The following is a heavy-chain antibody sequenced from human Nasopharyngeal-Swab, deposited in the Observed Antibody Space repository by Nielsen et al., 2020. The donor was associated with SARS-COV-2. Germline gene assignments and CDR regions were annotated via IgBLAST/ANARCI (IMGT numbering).Heavy chain of an antibody. CDR3: AREPGGIVAPGRHFDP. Sequence: ASVKVSCKASGYSFTNYYMHWVRQAPGQGLEWMGVITPSGGATNYARKFQGRVTMTRDPSTSTVYLDLSSLKSEDTAVYFCAREPGGIVAPGRHFDPWGQGTLVTVSS. CDR2: ITPSGGAT. V-gene: IGHV1-46*01. J-gene: IGHJ5*02. CDR1: GYSFTNYY. D-gene: IGHD6-13*01.